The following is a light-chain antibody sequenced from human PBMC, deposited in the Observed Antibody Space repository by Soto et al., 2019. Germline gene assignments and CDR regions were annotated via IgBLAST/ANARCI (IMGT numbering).Light chain of an antibody. Sequence: DIQMTQYTSTLSASVGDRVTITCRSSQTISKWLAWYQQKPGKAPKLMIYQASTLESAVPSRFSGSGSGTEFSLTISSLQPDDFATYYYHQYHTSPETFGQGTKV. CDR2: QAS. CDR3: HQYHTSPET. V-gene: IGKV1-5*03. CDR1: QTISKW. J-gene: IGKJ1*01.